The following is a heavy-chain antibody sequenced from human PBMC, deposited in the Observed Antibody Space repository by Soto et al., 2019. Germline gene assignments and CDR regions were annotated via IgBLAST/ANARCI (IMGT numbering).Heavy chain of an antibody. V-gene: IGHV3-30*18. J-gene: IGHJ4*02. CDR3: ANWAGRNSTSFLSGPFDY. Sequence: QVQLVESGGGVVQPGRSLRLSCAVSGFAFSGHGMHWVRQAPGKGLEWVAVISYEGSNKYYAGSVKGRFTISRDNSKNTLYLQMNRLGPEETAVYYFANWAGRNSTSFLSGPFDYWGQGTLVTVSS. CDR2: ISYEGSNK. D-gene: IGHD2-2*01. CDR1: GFAFSGHG.